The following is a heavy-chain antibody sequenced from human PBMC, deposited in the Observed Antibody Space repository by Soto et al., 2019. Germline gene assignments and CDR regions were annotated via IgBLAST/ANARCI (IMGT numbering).Heavy chain of an antibody. D-gene: IGHD1-26*01. J-gene: IGHJ4*02. V-gene: IGHV3-21*01. CDR1: GFTFSSYS. CDR3: ARVGVGVLLFSRFDY. CDR2: ISSSSSYI. Sequence: EVPLVESGGGLVKPGGSLRLSCAASGFTFSSYSMNWVRQAPGKGLEWVSSISSSSSYIYYADSVKGRFTISRDNAKDSMYLQMNSLRAEDTAVYYCARVGVGVLLFSRFDYWGQGALVTVSS.